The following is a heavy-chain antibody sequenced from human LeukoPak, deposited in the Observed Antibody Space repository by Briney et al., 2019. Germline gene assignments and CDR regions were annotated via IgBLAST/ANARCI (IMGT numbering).Heavy chain of an antibody. CDR1: GFTFSSYA. CDR2: ISYDGSKK. J-gene: IGHJ4*02. D-gene: IGHD1-1*01. CDR3: ARDVSAVGGLERPATLGY. V-gene: IGHV3-30*04. Sequence: GGSLRLSCAASGFTFSSYAMHWVRQAPGKGLEWVAVISYDGSKKYYADYVKGRFTISRDKSKNTLYLQMNSLRPEDTAVYYSARDVSAVGGLERPATLGYRGQGTLVTVSS.